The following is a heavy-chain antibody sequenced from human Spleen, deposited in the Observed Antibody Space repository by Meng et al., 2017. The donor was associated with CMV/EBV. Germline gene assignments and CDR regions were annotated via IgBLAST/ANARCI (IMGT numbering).Heavy chain of an antibody. V-gene: IGHV1-46*01. J-gene: IGHJ6*02. CDR1: GYIFTRYY. D-gene: IGHD2-2*01. CDR2: INPSDGSR. CDR3: ARDHVVVVPGATHNSYGIDV. Sequence: ASVKVSCKASGYIFTRYYLHWVRQAPGQGREWMGLINPSDGSRSYAQKFQGRVIMTRETSTSTLYMELRSLRFEDTAVYYCARDHVVVVPGATHNSYGIDVWGQGTTVTVSS.